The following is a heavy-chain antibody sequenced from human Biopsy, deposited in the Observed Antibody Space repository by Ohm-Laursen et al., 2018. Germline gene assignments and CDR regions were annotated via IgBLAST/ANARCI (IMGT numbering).Heavy chain of an antibody. Sequence: SLTLSCTSSGSSFSSSGMHYDCKSPGKEPERGVVILDDGRNKYYINSVRGRFTISRDNSKNTLYLQMNNLRAEDTAVFYCAKDLRNNNWGVENWGQGTLVTVSS. CDR1: GSSFSSSG. CDR2: ILDDGRNK. D-gene: IGHD7-27*01. CDR3: AKDLRNNNWGVEN. J-gene: IGHJ4*02. V-gene: IGHV3-30*18.